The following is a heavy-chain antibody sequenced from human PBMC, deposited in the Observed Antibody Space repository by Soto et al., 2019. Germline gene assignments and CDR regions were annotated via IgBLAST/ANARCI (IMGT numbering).Heavy chain of an antibody. CDR2: ISDSGGST. D-gene: IGHD3-22*01. CDR3: AKDTAYYYDSSGYYPDAFDI. Sequence: EVQLLESGGGLVQPGGSLRLSCAASGFTFSSYAMSWVRQAPGKGLEWVSAISDSGGSTYYADSVKGRFTISRDTSKNTLYLQMNSLRAEDTAVYYCAKDTAYYYDSSGYYPDAFDIWGQGTMVTVSS. J-gene: IGHJ3*02. V-gene: IGHV3-23*01. CDR1: GFTFSSYA.